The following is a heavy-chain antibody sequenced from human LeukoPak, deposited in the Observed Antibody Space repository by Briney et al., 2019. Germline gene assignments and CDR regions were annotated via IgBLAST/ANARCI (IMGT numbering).Heavy chain of an antibody. CDR1: GGSFSGYY. CDR3: ASLTTRKYYYDSSGYSNFDY. J-gene: IGHJ4*02. D-gene: IGHD3-22*01. Sequence: SETLSLTCAVYGGSFSGYYWSWIRQPPGKGLEWIGEINHSGSTNYNPSLKSRVTISVDTSKNQFSLKLSSVTAADTAVYYCASLTTRKYYYDSSGYSNFDYWGQGTLVTVSS. V-gene: IGHV4-34*01. CDR2: INHSGST.